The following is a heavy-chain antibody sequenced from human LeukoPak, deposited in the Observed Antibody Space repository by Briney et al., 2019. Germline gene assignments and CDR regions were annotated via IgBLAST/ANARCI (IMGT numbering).Heavy chain of an antibody. CDR3: ASAGRYRGPVDY. V-gene: IGHV1-69*01. CDR1: GGTFSSYA. CDR2: IIPIFGTA. J-gene: IGHJ4*02. D-gene: IGHD3-16*02. Sequence: SVKVSCKASGGTFSSYAISWVRQAPGQGLEWMGGIIPIFGTANYAQKSQGRVTITADESTSTAYMELSSLRSEDTAVYYCASAGRYRGPVDYWGQGTLVTVSS.